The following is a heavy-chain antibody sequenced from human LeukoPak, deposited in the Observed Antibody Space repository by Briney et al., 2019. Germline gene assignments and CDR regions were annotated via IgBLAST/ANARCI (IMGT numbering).Heavy chain of an antibody. CDR1: GFTFSSYG. J-gene: IGHJ4*02. CDR3: AKDRDDYSNPYYFDY. Sequence: GGSLRLSCAASGFTFSSYGMPWVRQAPGKGLEWVAVISYDRSNKYYADSVKGRFTISRDNSKNTLYLQMNSLRAEDTAVYYCAKDRDDYSNPYYFDYWGQGTLVTVSS. V-gene: IGHV3-30*18. CDR2: ISYDRSNK. D-gene: IGHD4-11*01.